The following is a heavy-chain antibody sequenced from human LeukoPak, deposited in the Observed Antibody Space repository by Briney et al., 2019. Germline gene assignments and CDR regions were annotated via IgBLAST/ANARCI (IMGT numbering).Heavy chain of an antibody. D-gene: IGHD1-26*01. CDR3: ASDVAQYRRSYDY. CDR2: INPNSGGT. CDR1: GYTFTGYY. V-gene: IGHV1-2*02. J-gene: IGHJ4*02. Sequence: ASVKVSCKASGYTFTGYYMHWVRQAPGQGLEWMGWINPNSGGTNYAQKFQRRVTMTRDTSISTTYMELSRLRSDHTAVYYCASDVAQYRRSYDYRGQGTLVTVSS.